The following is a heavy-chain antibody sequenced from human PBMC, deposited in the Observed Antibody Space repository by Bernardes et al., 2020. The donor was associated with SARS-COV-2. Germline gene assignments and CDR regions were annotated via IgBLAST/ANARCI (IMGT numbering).Heavy chain of an antibody. CDR2: IYHSGST. CDR1: GGSISSSNW. V-gene: IGHV4-4*02. Sequence: SETLSLTCAVSGGSISSSNWWSWVRQPPGKGLEWIGEIYHSGSTNYNPSLKSRVTISVDKSKNQFSLKLSSVTAADTAVYYCARVYYYYDSSGSKYYYYGMDVWGQGTTVTVSS. D-gene: IGHD3-22*01. J-gene: IGHJ6*02. CDR3: ARVYYYYDSSGSKYYYYGMDV.